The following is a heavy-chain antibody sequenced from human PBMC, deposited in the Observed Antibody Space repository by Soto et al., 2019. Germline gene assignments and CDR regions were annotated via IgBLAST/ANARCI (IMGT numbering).Heavy chain of an antibody. V-gene: IGHV3-49*03. CDR2: IRSKAYGGTT. J-gene: IGHJ3*02. D-gene: IGHD3-22*01. CDR1: GFTFGDYA. CDR3: TREGYYYDSSGSSEDAFDI. Sequence: GGSLRLSCTASGFTFGDYAMSWFRQAPGKGLEWVGFIRSKAYGGTTEYAASVKGRFTISRDDSKSIAYLQMNSLKTEDTAVYYCTREGYYYDSSGSSEDAFDIWGQGTMVTVS.